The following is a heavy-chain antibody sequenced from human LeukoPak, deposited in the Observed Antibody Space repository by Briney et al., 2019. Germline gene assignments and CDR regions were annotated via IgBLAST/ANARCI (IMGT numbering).Heavy chain of an antibody. CDR2: THPSGNT. Sequence: SETLSLTCTVSGGSNNSYYWSWIRQPPGKGLEWIGYTHPSGNTNYSPSLKSRVTISIDTSRNQFSLKLTSVTAADTAVYYCARKAPKKGWFDPWGKGTLVTVSS. CDR1: GGSNNSYY. CDR3: ARKAPKKGWFDP. J-gene: IGHJ5*02. V-gene: IGHV4-4*09.